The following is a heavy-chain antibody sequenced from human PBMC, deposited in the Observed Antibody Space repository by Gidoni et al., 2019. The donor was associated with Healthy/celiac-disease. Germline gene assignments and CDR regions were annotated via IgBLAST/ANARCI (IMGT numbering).Heavy chain of an antibody. J-gene: IGHJ4*02. CDR3: ARDVVFFVGSSWYVY. CDR1: GFTFSSYW. CDR2: IKQDGSEK. V-gene: IGHV3-7*01. Sequence: EVQLVESGGGLVQPGGSLRLSCAASGFTFSSYWLSWVRQAPGKGLEWVDNIKQDGSEKYYVDSVKGRFTISRDNAKNSLYLQMNSLRAEDTAVYYCARDVVFFVGSSWYVYWGQGTLVTVSS. D-gene: IGHD6-13*01.